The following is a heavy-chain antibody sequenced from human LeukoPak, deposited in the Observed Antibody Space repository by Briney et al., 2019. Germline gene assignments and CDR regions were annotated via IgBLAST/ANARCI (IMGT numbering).Heavy chain of an antibody. CDR2: IYYSGST. D-gene: IGHD2-15*01. CDR1: GGSISSYY. V-gene: IGHV4-59*01. CDR3: ARGVVVVAATPKLDY. Sequence: SETLSLTCTVSGGSISSYYWSWLRQPPGKGLEWIGYIYYSGSTNYNPSLKSRVTISVDTSKNQFSLKLSSVTAADTAVYYCARGVVVVAATPKLDYWGQGTLVTVSS. J-gene: IGHJ4*02.